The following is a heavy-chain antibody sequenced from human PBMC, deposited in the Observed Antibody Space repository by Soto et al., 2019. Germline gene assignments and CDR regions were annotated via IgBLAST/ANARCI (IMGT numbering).Heavy chain of an antibody. J-gene: IGHJ5*02. D-gene: IGHD3-16*02. Sequence: PSETLSLTCTVSGGSISSSSYYWGWIRQPPGKGLEWIGSIYYSGSTYYNPSLQSRVTISVDTSKNQFSLKLTSVTAADKAVYYCARENFFGVGGVIPNWFDPWGQRHLVTVSS. CDR3: ARENFFGVGGVIPNWFDP. CDR2: IYYSGST. CDR1: GGSISSSSYY. V-gene: IGHV4-39*07.